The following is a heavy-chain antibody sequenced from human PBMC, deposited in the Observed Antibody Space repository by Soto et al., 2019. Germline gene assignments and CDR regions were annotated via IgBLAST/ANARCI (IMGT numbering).Heavy chain of an antibody. D-gene: IGHD3-3*02. CDR2: FSGNYGSK. Sequence: WLSXRLSGSAAVFTFSDYSIFLFRQAPGKGLQLVSSFSGNYGSKYYSDSVKGRFTISRDNSKNTLYLHLSSLRAEDTAIYYCAKDKPPGVKGLFAFWGRGKLVTVS. J-gene: IGHJ4*02. V-gene: IGHV3-23*01. CDR1: VFTFSDYS. CDR3: AKDKPPGVKGLFAF.